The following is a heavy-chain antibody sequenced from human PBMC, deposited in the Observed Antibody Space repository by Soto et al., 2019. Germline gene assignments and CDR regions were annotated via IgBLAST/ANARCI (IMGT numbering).Heavy chain of an antibody. CDR3: TTDYDSSGPLDAFDI. V-gene: IGHV3-15*07. D-gene: IGHD3-22*01. Sequence: EVQLVESGGGLVKPGGSLRLSCAASGFTFSNAWMNWVRQAPGKGLEWVGRIKSKTDGGTTDYAAPVKGRFTISRDDSKNTLYLKMNSLKTEDTAVYYCTTDYDSSGPLDAFDIWGQGTMVTVSS. J-gene: IGHJ3*02. CDR2: IKSKTDGGTT. CDR1: GFTFSNAW.